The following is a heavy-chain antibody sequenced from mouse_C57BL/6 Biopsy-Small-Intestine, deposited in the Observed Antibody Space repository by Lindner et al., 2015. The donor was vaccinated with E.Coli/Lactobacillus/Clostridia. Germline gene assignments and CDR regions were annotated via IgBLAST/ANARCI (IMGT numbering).Heavy chain of an antibody. CDR2: IYPRSGNT. V-gene: IGHV1-81*01. CDR3: ARGYDGYYDYFDY. Sequence: VQLQESGAELARPGASVKLSCKASGYTFTSYGISWVKQRTGQGLEWIGEIYPRSGNTYYNEKFKGKATLTADKSSSTAYMELRSLTSEDSAVYFCARGYDGYYDYFDYWGQGTTLTVSS. J-gene: IGHJ2*01. D-gene: IGHD2-3*01. CDR1: GYTFTSYG.